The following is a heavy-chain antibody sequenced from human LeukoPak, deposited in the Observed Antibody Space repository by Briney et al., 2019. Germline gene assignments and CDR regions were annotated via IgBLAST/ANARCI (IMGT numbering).Heavy chain of an antibody. CDR1: GFIVSSKY. D-gene: IGHD3-22*01. Sequence: GGSLRLSCAASGFIVSSKYMRCVRQAPGKGLEWVLVIYSGGRTYFADSGKGRFTISRDNPKTTLYFQINNLEPEDTSVDHVARARYYYDSSGFIHFDYWGQGTLVTVSS. J-gene: IGHJ4*02. CDR3: ARARYYYDSSGFIHFDY. CDR2: IYSGGRT. V-gene: IGHV3-53*01.